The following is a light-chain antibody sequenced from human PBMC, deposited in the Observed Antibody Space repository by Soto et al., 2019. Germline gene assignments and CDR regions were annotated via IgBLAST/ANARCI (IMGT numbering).Light chain of an antibody. CDR2: SSD. CDR3: AAWDDSLNAWA. CDR1: TSNIGRNT. V-gene: IGLV1-44*01. J-gene: IGLJ3*02. Sequence: QSVLTQPPSASGTPGQRVSISCSGSTSNIGRNTVKWYRQLPGTAPKLLIGSSDQRPSGVPDRVSGSQSGTSASLAIRGLQSEDEADYICAAWDDSLNAWAFGGGTKVTVL.